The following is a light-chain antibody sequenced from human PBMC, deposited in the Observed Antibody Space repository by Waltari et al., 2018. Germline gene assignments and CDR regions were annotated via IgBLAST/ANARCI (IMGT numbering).Light chain of an antibody. CDR3: QQRSNWPPSIT. CDR2: ESS. Sequence: IVSIHFPATLSLTPRKRATLPGRASQSVVIYLAWYQKKPGQAPRLLIYESSNRAIDSPGRSSGSGSGTDFTLTISSLEPEDFADYYCQQRSNWPPSITFGQGTRLEIK. V-gene: IGKV3-11*01. CDR1: QSVVIY. J-gene: IGKJ5*01.